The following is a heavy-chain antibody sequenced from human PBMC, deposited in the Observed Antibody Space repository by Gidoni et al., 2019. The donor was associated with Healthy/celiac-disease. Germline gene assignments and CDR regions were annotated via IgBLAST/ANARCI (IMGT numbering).Heavy chain of an antibody. CDR1: GCTLSSYG. V-gene: IGHV3-30*18. CDR3: AKDLVGATYFDY. Sequence: QVQLVESGGGVVQPGRSLRVPCAASGCTLSSYGMHWVRQAPGKGLEWVAVISYDGSNKYYADSVKGRFTISRDNSKNTLYLQMNSLRAEYTAVYYCAKDLVGATYFDYWGQGTLVTVSS. J-gene: IGHJ4*02. CDR2: ISYDGSNK. D-gene: IGHD1-26*01.